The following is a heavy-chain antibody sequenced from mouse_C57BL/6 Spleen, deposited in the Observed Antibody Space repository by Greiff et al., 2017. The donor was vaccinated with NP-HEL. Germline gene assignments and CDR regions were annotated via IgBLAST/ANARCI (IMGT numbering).Heavy chain of an antibody. D-gene: IGHD2-4*01. CDR3: AREDDYDGPFDD. Sequence: EVKLQESGPGLVKPSQSLSLTCSVTGYSITSGYYWNWIRQFPGNKLEWMGYISYDGSNNYNPSLKNRISITRDTSKNQFFLKLNAVTTEDTSTYYCAREDDYDGPFDDWGKGTTLTVSS. CDR2: ISYDGSN. CDR1: GYSITSGYY. V-gene: IGHV3-6*01. J-gene: IGHJ2*01.